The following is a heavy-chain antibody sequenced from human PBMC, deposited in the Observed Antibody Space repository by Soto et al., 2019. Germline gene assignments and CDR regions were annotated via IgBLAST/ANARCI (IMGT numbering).Heavy chain of an antibody. V-gene: IGHV4-31*03. D-gene: IGHD1-7*01. Sequence: QEQRQESGPGLVKPSQTLSLTCTVSGGSISSGGYYWSWIRQHPGKGLEWIGYIYYSGSTYYNPSLKSRVTISVDTSKNQFSLKLSSVTAADTAVYYCARDAWSGGTTEEMGYYYYGMDVWGQGTTVNVSS. CDR1: GGSISSGGYY. J-gene: IGHJ6*02. CDR2: IYYSGST. CDR3: ARDAWSGGTTEEMGYYYYGMDV.